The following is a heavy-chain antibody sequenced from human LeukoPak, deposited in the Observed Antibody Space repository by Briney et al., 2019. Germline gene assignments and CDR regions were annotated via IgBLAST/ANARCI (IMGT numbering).Heavy chain of an antibody. D-gene: IGHD3-22*01. J-gene: IGHJ4*02. Sequence: SETLSLTCTVSGGSIDGHLWSWIRQPPGKGLEWIGYIYYTGSTNSNPSLKSRVTISVDTSKDQFSLKLSSVTAADTAVYYCAGRRTYYYDSSGYYWSYWGQGTLVTVSS. CDR2: IYYTGST. CDR1: GGSIDGHL. CDR3: AGRRTYYYDSSGYYWSY. V-gene: IGHV4-59*08.